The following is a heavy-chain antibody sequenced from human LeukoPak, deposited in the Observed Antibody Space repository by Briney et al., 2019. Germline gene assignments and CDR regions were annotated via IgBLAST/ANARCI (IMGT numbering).Heavy chain of an antibody. Sequence: GGSLRLSRAASGFTFSSYSMNWVRQAPGKGLEWVSSISSSSSYIYYADSVKGRFTISRDNAKNSLYLQMNSLRAEDTAVYYCEGYYYYDSSGYQQYYFDYWGQGTLVTVSS. V-gene: IGHV3-21*01. CDR3: EGYYYYDSSGYQQYYFDY. D-gene: IGHD3-22*01. CDR2: ISSSSSYI. CDR1: GFTFSSYS. J-gene: IGHJ4*02.